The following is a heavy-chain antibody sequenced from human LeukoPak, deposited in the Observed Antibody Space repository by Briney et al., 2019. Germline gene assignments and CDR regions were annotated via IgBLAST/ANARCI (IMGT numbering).Heavy chain of an antibody. CDR2: IYYSGTT. J-gene: IGHJ3*02. V-gene: IGHV4-59*01. Sequence: SETLSLTCTVSGGSISNYYWSWVRQPPGKGLEWIGYIYYSGTTNYNPSLESRVTISVDTSKNQFSLNLSSVTAADTAVYYCARDGGYVSGSYIWGQGTMVTVSS. CDR3: ARDGGYVSGSYI. CDR1: GGSISNYY. D-gene: IGHD3-10*01.